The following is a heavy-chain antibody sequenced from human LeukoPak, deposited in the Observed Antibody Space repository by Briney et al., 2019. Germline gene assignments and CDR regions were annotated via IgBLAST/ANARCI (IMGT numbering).Heavy chain of an antibody. CDR2: ISDSGGST. CDR1: GFTFSSYG. J-gene: IGHJ1*01. V-gene: IGHV3-23*01. Sequence: PGGSLRLSCVASGFTFSSYGMSWVRQAPGKGLGWVSAISDSGGSTEYADSVKGRFTISRDNSKNTLYLQMNSLRAEDTAVYYCARETTVVTPGARYFQHWGQGTLVTVSS. D-gene: IGHD4-23*01. CDR3: ARETTVVTPGARYFQH.